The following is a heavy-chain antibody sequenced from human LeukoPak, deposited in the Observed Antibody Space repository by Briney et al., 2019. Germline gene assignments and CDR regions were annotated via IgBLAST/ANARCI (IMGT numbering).Heavy chain of an antibody. CDR1: GYTFTSYN. Sequence: ASVKVSCKTSGYTFTSYNILWVRQAPGEGLEWMGGIIPIFGTANYAQKFQGRVTITADESTSTAYMELSSLRSEDTAVYYCARDPGITGINYQEDYWGQGTLVTVSS. J-gene: IGHJ4*02. CDR3: ARDPGITGINYQEDY. D-gene: IGHD1-20*01. V-gene: IGHV1-69*13. CDR2: IIPIFGTA.